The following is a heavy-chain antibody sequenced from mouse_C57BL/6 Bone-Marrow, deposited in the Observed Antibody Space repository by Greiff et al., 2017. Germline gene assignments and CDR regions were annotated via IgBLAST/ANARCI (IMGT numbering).Heavy chain of an antibody. CDR1: GYTFTDYY. CDR3: ARGGGYDYYDYAMDY. J-gene: IGHJ4*01. V-gene: IGHV1-76*01. D-gene: IGHD1-1*02. CDR2: IYPGGGNT. Sequence: VQLQESGAELVRPGASVKLSCKASGYTFTDYYINWVKQRPGQGLEWIARIYPGGGNTYYNEKFKGKATMTAEKSYSTAYMQLSSLTSEDSAVYFCARGGGYDYYDYAMDYWGQGTSVTVSS.